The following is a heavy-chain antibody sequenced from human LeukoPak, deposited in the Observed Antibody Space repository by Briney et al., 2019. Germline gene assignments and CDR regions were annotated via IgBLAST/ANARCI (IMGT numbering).Heavy chain of an antibody. CDR1: GFTFSNAW. J-gene: IGHJ4*02. D-gene: IGHD6-13*01. CDR2: IKSKTDGGTT. Sequence: GGSLRLSCAASGFTFSNAWMSWVRQAPGKGLEWVGRIKSKTDGGTTDYAAPVKGRFTISKDDSKNTLYLQMNSLKTEDTAVYYCTTLSSWYEYYFDYWGQGTLVTVSS. CDR3: TTLSSWYEYYFDY. V-gene: IGHV3-15*01.